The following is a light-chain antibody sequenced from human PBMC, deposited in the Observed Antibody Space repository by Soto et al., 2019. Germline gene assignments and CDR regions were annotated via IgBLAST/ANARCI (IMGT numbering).Light chain of an antibody. CDR1: QSISSY. CDR3: QQYNNWPPWR. CDR2: AAS. Sequence: QMTQSPSSQSASVGDRITITCRASQSISSYLNWYQQKPGKAAKLLIYAASSLPSGVPARFSGSGSGTEFTLTIRTLHSEDFAVYYCQQYNNWPPWRFGQGTKVDI. J-gene: IGKJ1*01. V-gene: IGKV1-39*01.